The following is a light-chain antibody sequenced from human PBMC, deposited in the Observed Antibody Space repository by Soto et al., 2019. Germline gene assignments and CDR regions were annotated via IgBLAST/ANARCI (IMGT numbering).Light chain of an antibody. CDR1: QSSTTW. V-gene: IGKV1-5*03. CDR3: QQYNDYQYT. Sequence: DIEMTQSPSTLSASVGDRVTITCRASQSSTTWLAWYQQKPGKAPKLLIYKATNVQTGVPSRFSGSGSGTEFSLTISSLQPEDFTSYYCQQYNDYQYTFGQVTKVDIK. J-gene: IGKJ2*01. CDR2: KAT.